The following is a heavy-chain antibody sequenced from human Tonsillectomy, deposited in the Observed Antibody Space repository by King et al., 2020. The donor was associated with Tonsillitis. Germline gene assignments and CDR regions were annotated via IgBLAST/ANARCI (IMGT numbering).Heavy chain of an antibody. Sequence: LVESGGDLVQPGGSLRLSCAASGFTFRAHGMHWVRQAPGKGLEWVANIKQDGSEKRYVGSVRGRFTISRDKARNSLYLQMNSLRAEDTAFYYWATELGGDIFYVWGQGTMVTVSS. V-gene: IGHV3-7*03. CDR3: ATELGGDIFYV. CDR1: GFTFRAHG. D-gene: IGHD7-27*01. CDR2: IKQDGSEK. J-gene: IGHJ3*01.